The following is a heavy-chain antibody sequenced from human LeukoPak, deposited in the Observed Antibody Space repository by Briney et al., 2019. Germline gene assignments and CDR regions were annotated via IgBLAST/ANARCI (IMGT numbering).Heavy chain of an antibody. CDR3: ARDRTGSWYDNWFDP. CDR2: INHSGST. J-gene: IGHJ5*02. Sequence: SETLSLTCAVYGGSFSGYYWSWIRQPPGKGLEWIGEINHSGSTNYNPSLKSRLTISVDTSKNQFSLKLSSVTAADTAMYYCARDRTGSWYDNWFDPWGQGTLVTVSS. V-gene: IGHV4-34*09. CDR1: GGSFSGYY. D-gene: IGHD6-13*01.